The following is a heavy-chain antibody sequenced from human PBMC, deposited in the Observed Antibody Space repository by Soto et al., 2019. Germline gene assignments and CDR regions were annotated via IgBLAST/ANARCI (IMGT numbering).Heavy chain of an antibody. CDR1: GYTFTGYY. V-gene: IGHV1-2*04. CDR2: INPNSGDT. CDR3: AREVASSGHNDAFDI. Sequence: ASVKVSCKASGYTFTGYYIHWVRQAPGQGLEWMGWINPNSGDTNYAQKFQGWVTMTRDTSISTAYMELSRLRSDDTAVYYCAREVASSGHNDAFDIWGQGTMVTVSS. J-gene: IGHJ3*02. D-gene: IGHD6-19*01.